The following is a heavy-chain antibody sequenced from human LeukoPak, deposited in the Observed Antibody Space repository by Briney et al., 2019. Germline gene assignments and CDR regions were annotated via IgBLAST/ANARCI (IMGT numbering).Heavy chain of an antibody. D-gene: IGHD3-10*01. J-gene: IGHJ6*02. V-gene: IGHV3-23*01. CDR2: ISGSGGST. Sequence: GGSLRLTCAASGFTFSSYDMSWVRHAPGKGLEWVSAISGSGGSTYYADSVKGRFTISRDNSKNTLYLQMNSLRAEDTAVYYCANGASEGMDVWGQGTTVTVSS. CDR3: ANGASEGMDV. CDR1: GFTFSSYD.